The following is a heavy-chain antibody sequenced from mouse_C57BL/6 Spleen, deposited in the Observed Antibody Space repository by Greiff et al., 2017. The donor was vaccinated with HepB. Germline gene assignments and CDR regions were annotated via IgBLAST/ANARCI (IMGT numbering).Heavy chain of an antibody. J-gene: IGHJ2*01. CDR2: IDPEDGDT. CDR3: TTSTTVVASYYFDY. V-gene: IGHV14-1*01. CDR1: GFNIKDYY. D-gene: IGHD1-1*01. Sequence: VQLQQSGAELVRPGASVKLSCTASGFNIKDYYMHWVKQRPEQGLEWIGRIDPEDGDTEYAPKFQGKATMTADTSSNTAYLQLSSLTSEDTAVYYCTTSTTVVASYYFDYWGQGTTLTVSS.